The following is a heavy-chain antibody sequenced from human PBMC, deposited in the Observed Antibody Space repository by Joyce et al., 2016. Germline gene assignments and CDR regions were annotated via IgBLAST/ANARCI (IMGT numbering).Heavy chain of an antibody. D-gene: IGHD5-18*01. CDR3: ARSGSRFGSDAFDI. Sequence: QVQLQESGPGLVKPSETLSLTCTVSGGSISSYYWSWIRQPPGKGLDWIGHIFYTGRTKYNPSLKSRVTISVDTSKNQFSLKLSSVTAADMAVYYCARSGSRFGSDAFDIWGLGTMVTVSS. CDR1: GGSISSYY. J-gene: IGHJ3*02. CDR2: IFYTGRT. V-gene: IGHV4-59*01.